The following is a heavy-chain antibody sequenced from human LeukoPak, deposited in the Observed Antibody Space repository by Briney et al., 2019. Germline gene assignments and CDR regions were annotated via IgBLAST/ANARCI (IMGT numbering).Heavy chain of an antibody. Sequence: GGSLRLSCGASGFTFSSYAMSWVRQAPGKGLEWVSSINGNGGRTYYADSVKGRCTISRDNSKNTLFLQMNSLRAEDTAVYYCATPPTVTRNYWGQGTLVTVSS. CDR3: ATPPTVTRNY. CDR2: INGNGGRT. J-gene: IGHJ4*02. V-gene: IGHV3-23*01. CDR1: GFTFSSYA. D-gene: IGHD4-17*01.